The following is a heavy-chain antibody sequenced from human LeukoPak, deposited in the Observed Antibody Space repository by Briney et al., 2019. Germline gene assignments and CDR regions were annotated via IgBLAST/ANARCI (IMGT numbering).Heavy chain of an antibody. Sequence: QPGRSLRLSCAASGFTFSSYAMHWVRQAPGKGLEWVAVISYDGSNKYYADSVKGRFTISRDNSKNTLYLQMNSLRAEDTAVYYCARDRSGWSPGYFDYWGQGTLVTVSS. CDR1: GFTFSSYA. D-gene: IGHD6-19*01. J-gene: IGHJ4*02. CDR3: ARDRSGWSPGYFDY. V-gene: IGHV3-30-3*01. CDR2: ISYDGSNK.